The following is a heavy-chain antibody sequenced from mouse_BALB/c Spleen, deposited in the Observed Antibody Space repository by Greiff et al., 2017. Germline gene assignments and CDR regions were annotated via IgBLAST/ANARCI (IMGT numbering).Heavy chain of an antibody. CDR2: INPSTGYT. D-gene: IGHD4-1*01. V-gene: IGHV1-7*01. Sequence: VKLMESGAELAKPGASVKMSCKASGYTFTSYWMHWVKQRPGQGLEWIGYINPSTGYTEYNQKFKDKATLTADKSSSTAYMQLSSLTSEDSAVYYCAITGTNYWGQGTTLTVSS. J-gene: IGHJ2*01. CDR1: GYTFTSYW. CDR3: AITGTNY.